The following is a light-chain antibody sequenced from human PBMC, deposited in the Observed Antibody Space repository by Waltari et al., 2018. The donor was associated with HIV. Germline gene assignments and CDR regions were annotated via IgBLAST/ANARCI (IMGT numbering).Light chain of an antibody. CDR3: AAWDDSLNGPV. V-gene: IGLV1-44*01. Sequence: QSVLTQPPSASGTPGQRVTISCSESSSNLGSNTVHWYQQLPGTAPKLLIYSNNQRPSGVPDRFSGSKSGTSASLAISGLQSEDEADYYCAAWDDSLNGPVFGGGTKLTVL. J-gene: IGLJ2*01. CDR1: SSNLGSNT. CDR2: SNN.